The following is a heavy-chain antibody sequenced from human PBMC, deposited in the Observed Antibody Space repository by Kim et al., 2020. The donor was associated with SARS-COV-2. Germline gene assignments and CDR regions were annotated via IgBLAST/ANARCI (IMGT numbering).Heavy chain of an antibody. CDR2: IWYDGSNK. CDR1: GFTFSSYD. CDR3: AKDRARSTSGSPPDY. Sequence: GGSLRLSCAASGFTFSSYDMHWVRQAPGKGLEWVAVIWYDGSNKYYADSVKGRFTISRDNSKNTLYLQMNSLRAEDTAVYYCAKDRARSTSGSPPDYWGQGALVTVSS. V-gene: IGHV3-33*06. D-gene: IGHD1-26*01. J-gene: IGHJ4*02.